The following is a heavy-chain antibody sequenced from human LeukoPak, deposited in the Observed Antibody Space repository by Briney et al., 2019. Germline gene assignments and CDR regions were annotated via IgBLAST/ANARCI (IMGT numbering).Heavy chain of an antibody. CDR3: ARRTVVETFDP. V-gene: IGHV5-51*01. CDR1: GYSFTSYW. D-gene: IGHD2-2*01. CDR2: IYPGDSDT. Sequence: GESLKISCKGSGYSFTSYWIGWVRQVPGKGLEWMGIIYPGDSDTRYSPSFQGQVAISADKSISTAYLQWSSLKASDTAMYYCARRTVVETFDPWGQGTLVTVSS. J-gene: IGHJ5*02.